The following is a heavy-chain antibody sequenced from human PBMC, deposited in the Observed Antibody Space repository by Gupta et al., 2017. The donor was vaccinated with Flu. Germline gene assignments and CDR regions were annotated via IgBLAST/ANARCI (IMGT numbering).Heavy chain of an antibody. CDR3: AKDLEASFNYFYYMDV. J-gene: IGHJ6*03. Sequence: FTFTSYGMHWVRQAPGKGLAWVPVISYDGRIKHYAASVKGRFTISRDISKSTLDLQMNSLRTEDTAVYYCAKDLEASFNYFYYMDVWGKGTTVTVSS. V-gene: IGHV3-30*18. CDR2: ISYDGRIK. D-gene: IGHD3-10*01. CDR1: FTFTSYG.